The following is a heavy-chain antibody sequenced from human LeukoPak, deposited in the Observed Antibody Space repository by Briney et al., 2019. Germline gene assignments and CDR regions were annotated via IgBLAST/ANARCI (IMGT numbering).Heavy chain of an antibody. CDR1: GYTFTSYG. J-gene: IGHJ6*03. CDR2: ISAYNGNT. CDR3: ARVGDSSTLYYYYMDV. D-gene: IGHD2-2*01. Sequence: ASVKVSCKASGYTFTSYGISWVRQAPGQGLEWMGWISAYNGNTNYAQKLQGRVTMTTDTSTSTAYMELRSLRSDDTAVYYCARVGDSSTLYYYYMDVWGKGATVTVSS. V-gene: IGHV1-18*01.